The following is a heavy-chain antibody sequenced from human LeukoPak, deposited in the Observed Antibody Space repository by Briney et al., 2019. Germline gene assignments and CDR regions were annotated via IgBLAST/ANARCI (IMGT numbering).Heavy chain of an antibody. CDR3: ARNEPAVSVVDAFDV. CDR1: GYNFSSYY. V-gene: IGHV1-2*02. D-gene: IGHD1-1*01. CDR2: INPDNGKT. Sequence: ASMRVSCKASGYNFSSYYIHWVRQAPGQGLTWMGWINPDNGKTKYAPRFQGRVTMTWDTSINTAYVDLSGLRSDDTAAYYCARNEPAVSVVDAFDVWGQGTVVTVSS. J-gene: IGHJ3*01.